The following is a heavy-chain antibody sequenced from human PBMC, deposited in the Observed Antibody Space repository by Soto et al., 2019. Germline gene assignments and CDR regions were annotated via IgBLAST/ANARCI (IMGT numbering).Heavy chain of an antibody. CDR2: IYYSGST. CDR3: ARRTGASELLVAWFDP. Sequence: SETLSLTCTVSGGSISSSSYYWGWIRQPPGKGLEWIGSIYYSGSTYYNPSLKSRVTIPVDTSKNQFSLKLSSVTAADTAVYYCARRTGASELLVAWFDPWGQGTLVTVSS. CDR1: GGSISSSSYY. J-gene: IGHJ5*02. V-gene: IGHV4-39*01. D-gene: IGHD2-15*01.